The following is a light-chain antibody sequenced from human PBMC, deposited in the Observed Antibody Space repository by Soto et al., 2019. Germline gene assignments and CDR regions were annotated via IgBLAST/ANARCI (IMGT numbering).Light chain of an antibody. CDR3: QQYGSSPIT. J-gene: IGKJ5*01. CDR2: DAS. V-gene: IGKV1-5*01. CDR1: QSLNNG. Sequence: DIQMTQSPSTLSASVGDRVTITCRASQSLNNGLAWYQQKPGKAPNLLIYDASTLERGVPSRFSGTGSGTEFTLTISRLEPEDFAVYYCQQYGSSPITFGQGTRLEIK.